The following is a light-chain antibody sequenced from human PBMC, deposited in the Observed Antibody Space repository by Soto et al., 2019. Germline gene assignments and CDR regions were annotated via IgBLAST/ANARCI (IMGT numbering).Light chain of an antibody. V-gene: IGKV3-20*01. CDR1: QSISNNN. J-gene: IGKJ1*01. CDR2: GAS. CDR3: QQYGSSRT. Sequence: EIVLTQSPGTLSLSPGERAILSCRASQSISNNNLAWYQQEPGQAPRLLIYGASSRATGISDRFSGSGSGTDFTLTISRLEPEDFAVYYCQQYGSSRTFGQGTKVEIK.